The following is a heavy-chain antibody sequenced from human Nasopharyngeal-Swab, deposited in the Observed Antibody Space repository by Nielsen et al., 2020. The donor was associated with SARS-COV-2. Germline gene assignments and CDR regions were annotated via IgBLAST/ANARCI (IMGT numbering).Heavy chain of an antibody. V-gene: IGHV4-61*01. D-gene: IGHD3-3*01. CDR1: GGSFSSGSYY. Sequence: SEPLSLTCTVSGGSFSSGSYYWSWIRQPPGKGLEWIGYIYYSASTTYNPSLKSRVTISVDTSKNQFSLKLISVTAADTAVYYCARVSICGVATNTHWFDPWGQGTLVTVSS. CDR2: IYYSAST. CDR3: ARVSICGVATNTHWFDP. J-gene: IGHJ5*02.